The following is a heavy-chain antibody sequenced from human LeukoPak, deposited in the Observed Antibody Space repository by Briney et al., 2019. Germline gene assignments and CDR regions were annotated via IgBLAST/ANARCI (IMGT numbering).Heavy chain of an antibody. Sequence: GGSLRLSCAASGFTFSTYSMNWVRQAPGKGLEWVANIKQDGSEKYYVDSVKGRFTISRDNAKNSLYLQMNSLRAEDTAVYYCARVSPYCSSTSCFDYWGQGTLVTVSS. CDR1: GFTFSTYS. CDR3: ARVSPYCSSTSCFDY. D-gene: IGHD2-2*01. V-gene: IGHV3-7*01. CDR2: IKQDGSEK. J-gene: IGHJ4*02.